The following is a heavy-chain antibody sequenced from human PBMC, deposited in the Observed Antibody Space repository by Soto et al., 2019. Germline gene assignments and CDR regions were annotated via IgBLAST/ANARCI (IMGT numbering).Heavy chain of an antibody. CDR1: GFIFSDYG. CDR3: AKDHCSSTSCYYVVGFHFEH. D-gene: IGHD2-2*01. V-gene: IGHV3-23*01. J-gene: IGHJ4*02. Sequence: PGGSLRLSCVVSGFIFSDYGMSWVRQAPGKGLEWVSSIGGSGYSTYYADSVKGRFTISRDNSKNTLYLQINNLRAEDTAIYYCAKDHCSSTSCYYVVGFHFEHWGRGTLVTVSS. CDR2: IGGSGYST.